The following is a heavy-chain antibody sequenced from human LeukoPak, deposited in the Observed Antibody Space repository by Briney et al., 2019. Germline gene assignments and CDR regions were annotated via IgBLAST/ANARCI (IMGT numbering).Heavy chain of an antibody. CDR1: GFTFSGYW. V-gene: IGHV3-7*04. CDR2: IKRDGSEK. Sequence: PRRSPRLSCAASGFTFSGYWTSWVRHAPGKGLECVANIKRDGSEKYYVDSVKGRFTISRDSAKTSMFLQMNSLRAEDTAFYYCARLALSYYESSGFAYWGPGTLVTVSS. D-gene: IGHD3-22*01. J-gene: IGHJ4*02. CDR3: ARLALSYYESSGFAY.